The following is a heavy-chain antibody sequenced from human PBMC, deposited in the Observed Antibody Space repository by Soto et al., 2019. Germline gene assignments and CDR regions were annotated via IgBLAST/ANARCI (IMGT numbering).Heavy chain of an antibody. CDR1: GDSFTSYS. D-gene: IGHD1-26*01. J-gene: IGHJ4*02. V-gene: IGHV1-46*01. CDR3: ARDRGAPVGVDY. CDR2: INPSGGST. Sequence: GASVKVSCEACGDSFTSYSVHWVRQAPGQGLEWMGIINPSGGSTSYAQKFHDRVTMTTDTATSTAYMELSSLTSEDTAVYYCARDRGAPVGVDYWGQGTLVTVSS.